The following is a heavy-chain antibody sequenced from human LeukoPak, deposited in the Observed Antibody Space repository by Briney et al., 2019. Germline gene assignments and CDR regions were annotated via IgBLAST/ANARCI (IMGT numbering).Heavy chain of an antibody. CDR1: GFTVNNNY. J-gene: IGHJ4*02. CDR2: IYSGDIT. CDR3: APTLFDY. V-gene: IGHV3-53*01. Sequence: GGSLRLSCAASGFTVNNNYMSWVRQAPGKGLEWVSVIYSGDITYYADSVKGRFTISRDNSKNTLYLQMNSLRAEDTAVYYCAPTLFDYWGQGTLVTVSS.